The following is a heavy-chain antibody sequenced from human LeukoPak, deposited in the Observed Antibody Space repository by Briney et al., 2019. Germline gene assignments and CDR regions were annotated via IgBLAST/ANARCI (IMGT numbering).Heavy chain of an antibody. Sequence: SETLSLTCAVYGGSFSGYYWSWIRQPPGKGLEWIGYIYYSGSTNYNPSLKSRVTISVDTSKNQFSLKLSSVTAADTAVYYCARALLGPYYFDYWGQGTLVTVSS. V-gene: IGHV4-59*01. CDR3: ARALLGPYYFDY. CDR1: GGSFSGYY. CDR2: IYYSGST. J-gene: IGHJ4*02.